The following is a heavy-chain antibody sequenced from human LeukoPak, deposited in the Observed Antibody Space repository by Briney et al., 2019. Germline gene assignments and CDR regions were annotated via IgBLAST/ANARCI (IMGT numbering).Heavy chain of an antibody. V-gene: IGHV5-51*01. CDR2: IYPGVSDT. CDR3: ARRYYDFWSGYYLDY. Sequence: GESLKISCKGSGYSFTSYWIGWVRQMPGKGLEWMGIIYPGVSDTRYSPSFQGQVTISADKSISTAYLQWSSLKASDTAMYYCARRYYDFWSGYYLDYWGQGTLVTVSS. D-gene: IGHD3-3*01. J-gene: IGHJ4*02. CDR1: GYSFTSYW.